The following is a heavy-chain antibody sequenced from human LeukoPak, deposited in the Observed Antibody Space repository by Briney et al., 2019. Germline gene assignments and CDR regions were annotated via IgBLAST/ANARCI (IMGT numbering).Heavy chain of an antibody. Sequence: GGSLRLSCAASGFTVRSYYMAWVRQAPGKGLEWVSVIYSGGDTYYADSVKGRFTISRDNSKNMIYLEMSSLKAEDSALYYCARERNLEIAVAGTIFDSWGQGTLVTVSS. J-gene: IGHJ4*02. D-gene: IGHD6-19*01. V-gene: IGHV3-66*01. CDR3: ARERNLEIAVAGTIFDS. CDR1: GFTVRSYY. CDR2: IYSGGDT.